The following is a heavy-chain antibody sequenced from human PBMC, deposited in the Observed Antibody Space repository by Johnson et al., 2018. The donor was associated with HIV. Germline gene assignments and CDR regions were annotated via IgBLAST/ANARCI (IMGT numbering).Heavy chain of an antibody. D-gene: IGHD1-1*01. V-gene: IGHV3-30*19. CDR3: ARDQEAVPGAFNI. CDR2: IWYDGSNK. Sequence: QEQLVESGGGVVQPGKSLRLSCAASGFTFSSYGMHWVRQAPGKGLQWVAAIWYDGSNKYYADSVKGRFTISRDNAKNSRYLKMNSLRAEDTAVYYCARDQEAVPGAFNIWGQGQWSPSLQ. J-gene: IGHJ3*02. CDR1: GFTFSSYG.